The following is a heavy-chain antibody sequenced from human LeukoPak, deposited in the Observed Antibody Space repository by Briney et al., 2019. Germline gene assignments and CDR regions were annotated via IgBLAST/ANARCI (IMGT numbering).Heavy chain of an antibody. J-gene: IGHJ4*02. V-gene: IGHV3-7*01. CDR1: GFSLSRYW. D-gene: IGHD1-1*01. CDR2: IRQDGDKK. Sequence: PGGSLRLSCTASGFSLSRYWMSWVRQAPGKGLEWVANIRQDGDKKHYVDSVKGRLTISRDNAKNSVYLQMTSLRAEDTAVYFCAREGDTTPGLDYWGQGALVTVSS. CDR3: AREGDTTPGLDY.